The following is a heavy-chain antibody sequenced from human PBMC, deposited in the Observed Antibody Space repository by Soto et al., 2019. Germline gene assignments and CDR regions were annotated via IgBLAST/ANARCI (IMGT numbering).Heavy chain of an antibody. J-gene: IGHJ4*02. D-gene: IGHD3-22*01. CDR1: GFTFSSYA. CDR2: ISYDGSNK. V-gene: IGHV3-30-3*01. CDR3: ARSYHYYDSSGYYGY. Sequence: QVQLVESGGGVVQPGRSLRLSCAASGFTFSSYAMHWVRQAPGKGLEWVAVISYDGSNKYYADSVKGRFTISRDNSKNTLYLQMNSLRVEDTAVYYCARSYHYYDSSGYYGYWGQGTLVTVSS.